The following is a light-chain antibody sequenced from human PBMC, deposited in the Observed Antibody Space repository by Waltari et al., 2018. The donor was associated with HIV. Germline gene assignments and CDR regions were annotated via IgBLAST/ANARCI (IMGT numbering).Light chain of an antibody. CDR2: EVT. V-gene: IGLV2-8*01. J-gene: IGLJ3*02. CDR3: SSYAGSLWV. CDR1: SSAVGGYNY. Sequence: QSALTQPPSASGSPGQSVTISCTGTSSAVGGYNYVSWYQQHPGKAPKLMIYEVTKRPSGVPDRFFGSKSGNTASLTVSGLQAEDEAIYYCSSYAGSLWVFGGGTRVTVL.